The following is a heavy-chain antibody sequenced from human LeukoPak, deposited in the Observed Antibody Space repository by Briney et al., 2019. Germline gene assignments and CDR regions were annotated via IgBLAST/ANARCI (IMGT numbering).Heavy chain of an antibody. D-gene: IGHD3-10*01. Sequence: ASVKVSCKASGYTFTSYGISWVRQATGQGLEWMGWMNPNSGNTGYAQKFQGRVTMTRNTSISTAYKELSSLRSKDTAVYYCARVFRFGELFFGYWGQGTLVTVSS. CDR3: ARVFRFGELFFGY. CDR2: MNPNSGNT. V-gene: IGHV1-8*02. J-gene: IGHJ4*02. CDR1: GYTFTSYG.